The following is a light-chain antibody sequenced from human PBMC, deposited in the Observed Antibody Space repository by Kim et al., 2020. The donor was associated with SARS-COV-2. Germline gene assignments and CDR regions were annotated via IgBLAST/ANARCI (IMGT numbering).Light chain of an antibody. V-gene: IGKV1D-16*01. CDR3: QQYHSYPLT. J-gene: IGKJ4*01. CDR2: AAS. CDR1: QDIASW. Sequence: ASVADRVTITCRASQDIASWLAWYQQKPGKAPKSLISAASTLEIGVPSRFSGSGSGTHFTLTISSLQPEDFATYYCQQYHSYPLTFGGGTKVDIK.